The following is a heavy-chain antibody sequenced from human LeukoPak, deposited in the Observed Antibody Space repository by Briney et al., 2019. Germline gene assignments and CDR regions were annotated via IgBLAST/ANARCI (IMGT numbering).Heavy chain of an antibody. Sequence: PGESLRLSCAASGFTVSNNYMSWVRQAPGKGLEWVSVIFSGGTTYYADSVKGRFTISRDNSKSTLYLQMNSLRAEDTAVYYCARESPTVIDAFDIWGQGTMVTVSS. CDR1: GFTVSNNY. D-gene: IGHD4-17*01. V-gene: IGHV3-66*01. CDR3: ARESPTVIDAFDI. J-gene: IGHJ3*02. CDR2: IFSGGTT.